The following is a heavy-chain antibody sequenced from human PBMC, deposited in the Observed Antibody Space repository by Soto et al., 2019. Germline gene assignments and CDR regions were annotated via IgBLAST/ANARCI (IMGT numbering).Heavy chain of an antibody. CDR1: EFTFSSYG. CDR3: AKDTYYHDTTGYSVFDY. D-gene: IGHD3-22*01. V-gene: IGHV3-30*18. Sequence: QVQLVESGGGVVQPGRSLTLSCAASEFTFSSYGIHWVRQAPGKGLEWVAVISYDGSKKQYADSVKGRFTISRDNSKNTLHLQMNSLRAEDTAVYYCAKDTYYHDTTGYSVFDYWGQGTLVTVSS. CDR2: ISYDGSKK. J-gene: IGHJ4*02.